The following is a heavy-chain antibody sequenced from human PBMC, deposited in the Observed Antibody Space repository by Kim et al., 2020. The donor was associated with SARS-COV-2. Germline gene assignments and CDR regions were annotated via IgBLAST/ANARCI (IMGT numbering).Heavy chain of an antibody. CDR2: VYSGGTT. CDR3: ARHHRIGHDIDL. D-gene: IGHD3-9*01. CDR1: GDSMTNGNFY. Sequence: SETLSLTCSVSGDSMTNGNFYWGWIRQPPRKGLEWIGTVYSGGTTYYSPSLESRVTISVDASENQFSLRLTSVTAADTGVYYCARHHRIGHDIDLWGQGAQVTVSS. V-gene: IGHV4-39*01. J-gene: IGHJ5*02.